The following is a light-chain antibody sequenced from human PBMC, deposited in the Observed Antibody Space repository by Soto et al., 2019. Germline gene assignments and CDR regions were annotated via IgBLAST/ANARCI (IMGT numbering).Light chain of an antibody. CDR1: RGSIASNY. CDR2: RDN. Sequence: NFMLIQSHSVSGSPGKTVTISCTRSRGSIASNYVQWFQQRPGSAPTILIFRDNERASGVPGRFSGSIDRSSNSASLTIAGLQTEDEADYFCQSYDRNSPVIFGGGTKVTVL. CDR3: QSYDRNSPVI. J-gene: IGLJ2*01. V-gene: IGLV6-57*04.